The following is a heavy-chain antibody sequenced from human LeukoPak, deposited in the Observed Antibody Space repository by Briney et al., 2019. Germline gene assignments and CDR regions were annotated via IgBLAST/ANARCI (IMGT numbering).Heavy chain of an antibody. CDR3: ARSISGLGD. J-gene: IGHJ4*02. D-gene: IGHD3-16*01. CDR2: TYYRSKWYN. CDR1: GDSVSSNSAA. Sequence: SQTLSLTCAISGDSVSSNSAAWNWIRQSPPRGLEWMGRTYYRSKWYNDYAVSVKGRITISADTSKNPFSLQLNSVTPEDTAVYYCARSISGLGDWGQGTLVTVSS. V-gene: IGHV6-1*01.